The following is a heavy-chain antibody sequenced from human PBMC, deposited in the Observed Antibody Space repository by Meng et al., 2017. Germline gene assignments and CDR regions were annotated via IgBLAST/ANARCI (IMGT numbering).Heavy chain of an antibody. D-gene: IGHD3-10*01. J-gene: IGHJ5*02. Sequence: GESLKISCAASGFTFSSYAMSWVRQAPGKGLEWVSAISGSGGSTYYADSVKGRFTISRDNSKNTLYLQMNSLRAEDTAVYYCARDRGNWFDPWGQGTLVTVSS. CDR1: GFTFSSYA. CDR3: ARDRGNWFDP. V-gene: IGHV3-23*01. CDR2: ISGSGGST.